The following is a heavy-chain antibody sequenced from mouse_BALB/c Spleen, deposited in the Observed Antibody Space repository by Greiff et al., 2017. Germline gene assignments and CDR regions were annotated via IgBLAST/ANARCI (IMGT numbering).Heavy chain of an antibody. J-gene: IGHJ1*01. CDR3: VRERDGYFDV. Sequence: VKVVESGPGLVAPSQSLSITCTVSGFSLTSYDISWIRQPPGKGLEWLGVIWTGGGTNYNSAFMSRLSISKDNSKSQVFLKMNSLQTDDTAIYYCVRERDGYFDVWGAGTTVTVSS. CDR2: IWTGGGT. V-gene: IGHV2-9-2*01. D-gene: IGHD3-3*01. CDR1: GFSLTSYD.